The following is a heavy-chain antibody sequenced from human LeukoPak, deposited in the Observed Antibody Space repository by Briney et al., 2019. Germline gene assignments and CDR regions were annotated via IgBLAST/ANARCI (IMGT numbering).Heavy chain of an antibody. D-gene: IGHD3-22*01. Sequence: SETLSLTCTVSGGSISSYYWSWIRQPPGKGLEWIGYIYYSGSTNYNPSLKSRVTILVDTSKNQFSLKLSSVTAADTAVYYCARVAYDSSGYYYALDYWGQGTLVTVSS. CDR1: GGSISSYY. CDR3: ARVAYDSSGYYYALDY. J-gene: IGHJ4*02. V-gene: IGHV4-59*01. CDR2: IYYSGST.